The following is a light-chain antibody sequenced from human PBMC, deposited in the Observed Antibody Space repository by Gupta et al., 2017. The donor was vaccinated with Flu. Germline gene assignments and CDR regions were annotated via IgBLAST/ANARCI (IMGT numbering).Light chain of an antibody. V-gene: IGKV3-11*01. CDR2: DAS. J-gene: IGKJ4*01. Sequence: IVLTQSPVTLSLSPGERANLSCRTSQSVSIYLAWYQQKPGQAPRLLIYDASNRATGIPDRFSGSGSGTDFTLTISSLEPEDFAVYYCQQRYNWLSFGGGTKVEIK. CDR3: QQRYNWLS. CDR1: QSVSIY.